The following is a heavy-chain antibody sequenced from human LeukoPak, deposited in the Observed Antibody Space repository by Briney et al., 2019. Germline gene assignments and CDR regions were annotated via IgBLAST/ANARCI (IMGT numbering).Heavy chain of an antibody. CDR3: ARGGVQGPRSPTPTKRIAAAGKKYYFDY. D-gene: IGHD6-13*01. CDR1: GGSISSSSYY. V-gene: IGHV4-39*07. CDR2: INHSGST. J-gene: IGHJ4*02. Sequence: SETLSLTCTVSGGSISSSSYYWGWIRQPPGKGLEWIGEINHSGSTNYNPSLKSRVTISVDTSKNQFSLKLSSVTAADTAVYYCARGGVQGPRSPTPTKRIAAAGKKYYFDYWGQGTLVTVSS.